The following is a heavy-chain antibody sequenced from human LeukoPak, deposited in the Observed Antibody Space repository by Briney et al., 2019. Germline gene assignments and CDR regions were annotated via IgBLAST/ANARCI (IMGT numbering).Heavy chain of an antibody. D-gene: IGHD3-22*01. V-gene: IGHV4-59*08. CDR2: IYYSGST. CDR3: TRLYDSSGYPYYMDV. CDR1: GGSISSYY. J-gene: IGHJ6*03. Sequence: SETLCLTCTASGGSISSYYWSWIRQPPGKGLEWIGYIYYSGSTNYNPSLKSRVTISVDTSKNQFSLKLSSVTAADTAVYYCTRLYDSSGYPYYMDVWGKGTTVTVSS.